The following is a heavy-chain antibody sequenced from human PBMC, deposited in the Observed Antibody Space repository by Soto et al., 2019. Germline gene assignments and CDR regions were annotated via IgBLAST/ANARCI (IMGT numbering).Heavy chain of an antibody. J-gene: IGHJ4*02. CDR2: INHSGSA. D-gene: IGHD3-22*01. Sequence: ASETLSLTCDVYGGSFSGYIWTWIRQTPGKGQQRIGQINHSGSANYNPSLKSRVTISVHTSNSQFSLELSSVTAADTAVYYCAICLITGSQYSGGWYYFASWGQRTQVTVSS. CDR1: GGSFSGYI. CDR3: AICLITGSQYSGGWYYFAS. V-gene: IGHV4-34*01.